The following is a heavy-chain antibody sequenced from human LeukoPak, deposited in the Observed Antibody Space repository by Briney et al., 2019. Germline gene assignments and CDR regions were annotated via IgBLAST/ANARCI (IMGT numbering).Heavy chain of an antibody. D-gene: IGHD2-15*01. Sequence: SETLSLTCTVSGGSINNYYWSWIRQPAGKGLEWIGRIYTRGTTNYNPSLKSRVTMSVDTSKNQFSLKLSSVTAADTAVYYSARGRYCSADICSGGDAFDIWGQGTMVSVSS. V-gene: IGHV4-4*07. CDR1: GGSINNYY. CDR3: ARGRYCSADICSGGDAFDI. J-gene: IGHJ3*02. CDR2: IYTRGTT.